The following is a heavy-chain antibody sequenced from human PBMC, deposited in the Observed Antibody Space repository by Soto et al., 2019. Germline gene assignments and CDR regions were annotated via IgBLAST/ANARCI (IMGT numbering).Heavy chain of an antibody. D-gene: IGHD6-19*01. CDR2: MNSDGSST. V-gene: IGHV3-74*01. J-gene: IGHJ4*02. CDR3: ARGPRGWYGFDY. CDR1: GFTFSSDW. Sequence: EVQLVESGGGLVQPGGSLRLSCAASGFTFSSDWMHWVHQTPGKGLVWLSRMNSDGSSTSYADAVKGRFTISRDNAKNSLYLQMDSLRAEDTAVYYCARGPRGWYGFDYWGQGTLVTVSS.